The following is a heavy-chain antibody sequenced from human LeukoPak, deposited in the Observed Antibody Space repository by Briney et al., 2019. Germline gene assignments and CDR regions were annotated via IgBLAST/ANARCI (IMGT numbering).Heavy chain of an antibody. CDR2: IAYDGSRA. CDR3: TRYKNDHFDY. Sequence: PGSSLRLSCAGSGFTFGGYGMHWFRQTPGKGLEWVAVIAYDGSRAFYADSVKGRFTISRDNSKNTMSVQMDDLRAEDTAVYYCTRYKNDHFDYWGQGTLVTVSS. D-gene: IGHD1-14*01. V-gene: IGHV3-33*01. CDR1: GFTFGGYG. J-gene: IGHJ4*02.